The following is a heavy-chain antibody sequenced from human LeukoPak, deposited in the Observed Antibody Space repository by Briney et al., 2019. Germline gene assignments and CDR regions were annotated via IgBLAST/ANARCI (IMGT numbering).Heavy chain of an antibody. CDR1: GYTFTSYG. Sequence: ASVKVSCKASGYTFTSYGISWVRQAPGQGLEWMGWISAYNGNTNYAQKLQGRVTMTTDTSTSTAYMELRSLRSEDTAVYYCARGALKVRTLQQLVMECYFDYWGQGTLVTVSS. CDR2: ISAYNGNT. J-gene: IGHJ4*02. V-gene: IGHV1-18*01. CDR3: ARGALKVRTLQQLVMECYFDY. D-gene: IGHD6-13*01.